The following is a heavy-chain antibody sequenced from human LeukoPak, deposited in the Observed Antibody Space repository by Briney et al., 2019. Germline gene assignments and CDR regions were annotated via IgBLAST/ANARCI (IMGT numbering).Heavy chain of an antibody. J-gene: IGHJ4*02. D-gene: IGHD6-13*01. Sequence: LAGRSLRLSCAASGFTFSSYAMHWVRQAPGKGLEWLAVISYDGSNKYYADSVKGRFTISRDNSKNTLYLQMNSLRAEDTAVYYCARTRSSSWYYFDYWGQGTLVTVSS. V-gene: IGHV3-30-3*01. CDR1: GFTFSSYA. CDR2: ISYDGSNK. CDR3: ARTRSSSWYYFDY.